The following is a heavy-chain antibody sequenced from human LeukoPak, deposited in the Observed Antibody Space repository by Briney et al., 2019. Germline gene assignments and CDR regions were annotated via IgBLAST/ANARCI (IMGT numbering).Heavy chain of an antibody. CDR3: ARDASQNALIVVVIRVRAYFDY. CDR2: INHSGRT. J-gene: IGHJ4*02. Sequence: SETVSLTCAVYSGSFNGYYWSWLRPSPGKGREWIGEINHSGRTNYNPSLKSRVNISVDMSKHQFSMKLSSLTAADTAVYYCARDASQNALIVVVIRVRAYFDYWGQGTLVTVSS. D-gene: IGHD3-22*01. V-gene: IGHV4-34*01. CDR1: SGSFNGYY.